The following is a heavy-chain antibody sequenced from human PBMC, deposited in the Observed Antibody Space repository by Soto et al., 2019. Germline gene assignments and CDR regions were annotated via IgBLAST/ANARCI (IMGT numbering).Heavy chain of an antibody. CDR2: IYSTSST. Sequence: EVQLVESGGDLVQPGGSLRLSCAASGFTVRNNYMSWVRQAPGKGLEWISLIYSTSSTFYTDSVKGRFTISRHNSKNTLYLQMTNLRTEDTAVYYCARGGSRDAFDMWGQGTMVTVSS. CDR3: ARGGSRDAFDM. CDR1: GFTVRNNY. J-gene: IGHJ3*02. V-gene: IGHV3-53*04. D-gene: IGHD6-13*01.